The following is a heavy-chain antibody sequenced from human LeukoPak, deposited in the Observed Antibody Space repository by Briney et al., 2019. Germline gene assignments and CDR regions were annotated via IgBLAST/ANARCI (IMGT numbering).Heavy chain of an antibody. J-gene: IGHJ4*02. D-gene: IGHD3-10*01. V-gene: IGHV3-15*01. Sequence: GGSLRLSCAASGFTFSNAWMSWVRQAPGKGLEWVGRIKSKTDGGTTDCAAPVKGRFTISRDDSKNTLYLQMNSLKTEDTAVYYCILWFGELLDYWGQGTLVTVSS. CDR1: GFTFSNAW. CDR3: ILWFGELLDY. CDR2: IKSKTDGGTT.